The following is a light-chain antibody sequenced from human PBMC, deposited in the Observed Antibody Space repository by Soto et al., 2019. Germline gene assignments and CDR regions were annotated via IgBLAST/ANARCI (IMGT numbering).Light chain of an antibody. Sequence: TQSPGSLSLSSGERATVSCRASQTVRSSYLAWYQQRPGQAPILLIYGAFNRATGIPDRFSGSESGRDYNLTISRLDPEDSAVYYCQQYGDSITCGGGTKVEI. J-gene: IGKJ4*01. V-gene: IGKV3-20*01. CDR1: QTVRSSY. CDR3: QQYGDSIT. CDR2: GAF.